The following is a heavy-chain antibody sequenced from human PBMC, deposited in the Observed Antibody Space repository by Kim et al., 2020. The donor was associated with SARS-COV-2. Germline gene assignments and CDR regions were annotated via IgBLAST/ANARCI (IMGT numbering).Heavy chain of an antibody. CDR1: SGSMSAFK. CDR3: ARGRKLRLSSSTWIRSNWFDP. J-gene: IGHJ5*02. Sequence: SETLSLTCGLSSGSMSAFKWAWIRHLPGKGLEWIGEISHSGSTDYNPSLHSRLILSVDKSKNQFSLKLSSVTAADTGMYYCARGRKLRLSSSTWIRSNWFDPWGRGILVSVST. V-gene: IGHV4-34*01. D-gene: IGHD2-2*01. CDR2: ISHSGST.